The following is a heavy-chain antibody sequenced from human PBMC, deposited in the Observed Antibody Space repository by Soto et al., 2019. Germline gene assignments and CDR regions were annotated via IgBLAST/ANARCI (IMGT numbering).Heavy chain of an antibody. D-gene: IGHD6-19*01. CDR1: GGTFRTYA. CDR2: IIPIFGTV. Sequence: QVQLLQSGAEVKKPGSSVRVSCEASGGTFRTYAISWVRQAPGQGLEWMGEIIPIFGTVNYAQKFQGRVTFTXDXSTTTVYMDLRSLRSEDTAVYYCAKGAVAGTPTSYYYYGMDVWGQGTTVTVSS. V-gene: IGHV1-69*05. CDR3: AKGAVAGTPTSYYYYGMDV. J-gene: IGHJ6*02.